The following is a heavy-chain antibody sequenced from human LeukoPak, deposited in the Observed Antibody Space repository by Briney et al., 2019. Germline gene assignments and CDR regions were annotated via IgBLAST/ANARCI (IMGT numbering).Heavy chain of an antibody. D-gene: IGHD2-2*01. J-gene: IGHJ4*02. CDR2: IKSKTDGGTT. Sequence: GGSLRLSCAASGFTFSNAWMSWVRQAPGKGLEWVGRIKSKTDGGTTDYAAPVKGRFTISRDDSKNTLYLQMNSLKTEDTAVYYCARDSSLYGINYWGQGTLVTVSS. V-gene: IGHV3-15*01. CDR1: GFTFSNAW. CDR3: ARDSSLYGINY.